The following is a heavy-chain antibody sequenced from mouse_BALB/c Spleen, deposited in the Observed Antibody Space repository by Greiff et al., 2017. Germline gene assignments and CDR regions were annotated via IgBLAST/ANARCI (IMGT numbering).Heavy chain of an antibody. CDR2: ISDGGSYT. Sequence: DVKLVESGGGLVKPGGSLKLSCAASGFTFSDYYMYWVRQTPEKRLEWVATISDGGSYTYYPDSVKGRFTISRDNAKNNLYLQMSSLKSEDTAMYYCARDVGRGSMDYWGQGTSVTVSS. CDR3: ARDVGRGSMDY. D-gene: IGHD4-1*01. CDR1: GFTFSDYY. J-gene: IGHJ4*01. V-gene: IGHV5-4*02.